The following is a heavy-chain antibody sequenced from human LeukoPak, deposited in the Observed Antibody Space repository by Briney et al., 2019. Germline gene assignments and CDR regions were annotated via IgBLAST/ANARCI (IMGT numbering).Heavy chain of an antibody. CDR1: GFTFGDYA. CDR3: TNTVVVVASTGFDY. D-gene: IGHD2-15*01. CDR2: IKSKTDGGTT. Sequence: GSLRLSCTTSGFTFGDYAMSWFRQAPGKGLEWVGRIKSKTDGGTTDYAAPVKGRFTISRDDSKNTLYLQMNSLETEDTAVYYCTNTVVVVASTGFDYWGQGTLVTVSS. V-gene: IGHV3-15*01. J-gene: IGHJ4*02.